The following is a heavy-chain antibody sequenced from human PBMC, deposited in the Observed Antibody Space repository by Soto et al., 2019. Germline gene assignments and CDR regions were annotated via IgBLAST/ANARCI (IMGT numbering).Heavy chain of an antibody. Sequence: GGSLRLSCAASGFTFSDYYMSWIRQAPGKGLEWVSYISSSGSTIYYADSVKGRFTISRDNAKNSLYLQMNSLRAEDTAVYYCARVVQRGYYYYYMDVWGKGTTVTVSS. J-gene: IGHJ6*03. D-gene: IGHD1-1*01. CDR2: ISSSGSTI. CDR3: ARVVQRGYYYYYMDV. V-gene: IGHV3-11*01. CDR1: GFTFSDYY.